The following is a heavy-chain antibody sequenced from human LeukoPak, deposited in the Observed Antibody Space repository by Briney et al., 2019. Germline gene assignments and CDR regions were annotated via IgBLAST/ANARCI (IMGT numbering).Heavy chain of an antibody. Sequence: SSETLSLTCTVSGDSVTSGGYFWTSIRHHPGKGLEWICYISNSGTTSYNPSLKSRVSISVDTSNNQFSLSLSSVTAADTAVYYCARDVVVTSSPDAFDIWGQGTMVAVSS. J-gene: IGHJ3*02. CDR1: GDSVTSGGYF. D-gene: IGHD2-21*02. CDR3: ARDVVVTSSPDAFDI. V-gene: IGHV4-31*03. CDR2: ISNSGTT.